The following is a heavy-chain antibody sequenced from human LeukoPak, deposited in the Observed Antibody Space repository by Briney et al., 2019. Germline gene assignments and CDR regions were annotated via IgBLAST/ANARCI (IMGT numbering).Heavy chain of an antibody. CDR1: GFTFSNYW. CDR2: INPDGSTI. D-gene: IGHD3-22*01. CDR3: ARGGPDSSDYSSLFDY. V-gene: IGHV3-74*01. Sequence: GGPLRLSCAASGFTFSNYWVHWVRQAPGKGLVWVSRINPDGSTINYADSVKGRFTISRDNAKNTLFLQMNSLRAEDTAAYYCARGGPDSSDYSSLFDYWGRGILVTVSS. J-gene: IGHJ4*02.